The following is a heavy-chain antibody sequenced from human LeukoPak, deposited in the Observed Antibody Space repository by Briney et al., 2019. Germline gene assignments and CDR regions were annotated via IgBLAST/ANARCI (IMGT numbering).Heavy chain of an antibody. CDR2: IYWDDDK. D-gene: IGHD3-22*01. V-gene: IGHV2-5*02. J-gene: IGHJ5*02. Sequence: SGPTLVKPTQTLTLTCTFSGFSLSTSGVGVGWIRQPPGKALEWLALIYWDDDKRCSPSLKSRLTITKDTSKNQVVLTMTNMDPVDTATYYCAHSPHYYDSSGYYYVAWFDPWGQGTLVTVSS. CDR1: GFSLSTSGVG. CDR3: AHSPHYYDSSGYYYVAWFDP.